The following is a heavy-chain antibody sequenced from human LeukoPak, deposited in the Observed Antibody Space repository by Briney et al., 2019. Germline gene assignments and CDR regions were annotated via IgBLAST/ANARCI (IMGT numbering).Heavy chain of an antibody. J-gene: IGHJ3*02. Sequence: GGSLRLSCAASGFTFSSYSMTWVRQAPGKGLEWVSHISGGTSSNMYYADSVKGRFTISRDNAKSSLYLQMNSLRDEDTAVYYCARAPWRSGGYGSGSYYPSGGFDIWGQGTMVTVSS. V-gene: IGHV3-48*02. CDR2: ISGGTSSNM. CDR1: GFTFSSYS. CDR3: ARAPWRSGGYGSGSYYPSGGFDI. D-gene: IGHD3-10*01.